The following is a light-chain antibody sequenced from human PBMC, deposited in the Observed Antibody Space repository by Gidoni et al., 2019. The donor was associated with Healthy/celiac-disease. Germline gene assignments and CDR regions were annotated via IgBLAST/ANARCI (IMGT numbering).Light chain of an antibody. CDR2: WAS. V-gene: IGKV4-1*01. CDR3: QQYYSTPPT. J-gene: IGKJ2*01. Sequence: DIVMTQSPASLAVSLGERATINCKSSQSVLYSSNNKNYLAWYQQKPGQPPKLLIYWASTRESGVPDRLSGSGSGTDFTLTISSLQAEDVAVYYCQQYYSTPPTFGQGTKLEIK. CDR1: QSVLYSSNNKNY.